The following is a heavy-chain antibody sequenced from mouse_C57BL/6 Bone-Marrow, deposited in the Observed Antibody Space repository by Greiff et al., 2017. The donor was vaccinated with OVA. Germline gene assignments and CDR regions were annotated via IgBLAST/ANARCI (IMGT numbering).Heavy chain of an antibody. D-gene: IGHD3-2*02. J-gene: IGHJ2*01. V-gene: IGHV1-76*01. CDR1: GYTFTDYY. CDR3: AGGQLRLRWPFFDY. CDR2: IYPGSGNT. Sequence: VQLQQSGAELVRPGASVKLSCKASGYTFTDYYINWVKQRPGQGLEWIARIYPGSGNTYYNEKFKGKATLTAEKSYSTAYMQLSSLTSEDSAVYFCAGGQLRLRWPFFDYWGQGTTLTVSS.